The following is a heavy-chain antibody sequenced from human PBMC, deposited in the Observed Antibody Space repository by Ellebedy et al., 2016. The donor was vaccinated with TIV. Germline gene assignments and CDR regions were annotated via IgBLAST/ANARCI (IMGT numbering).Heavy chain of an antibody. J-gene: IGHJ4*02. Sequence: MPSETLSLTCTVSGGSISSYYWSWIRQPAGKGLEWIGRIYTSGSTNYNPSLKSRVTISVDTSKNQFSLKLSSVTAADTAVYYCARQFDYYDSSGIAGDYWGQGTLVTVSS. V-gene: IGHV4-4*07. D-gene: IGHD3-22*01. CDR1: GGSISSYY. CDR2: IYTSGST. CDR3: ARQFDYYDSSGIAGDY.